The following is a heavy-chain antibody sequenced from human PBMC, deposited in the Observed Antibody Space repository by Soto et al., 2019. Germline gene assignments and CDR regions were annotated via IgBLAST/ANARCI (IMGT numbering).Heavy chain of an antibody. Sequence: SETLSLTCTVSGGSISSYYWSWIRQPPGKGLEWIGYLYYSGSTNYNPSLKSRVTISVDTSKNQFSLKLSSVTAADTAVYYCARGGEEGYDILTGYPTYYYYMDVWGKGTTVTVSS. CDR1: GGSISSYY. CDR3: ARGGEEGYDILTGYPTYYYYMDV. CDR2: LYYSGST. V-gene: IGHV4-59*01. D-gene: IGHD3-9*01. J-gene: IGHJ6*03.